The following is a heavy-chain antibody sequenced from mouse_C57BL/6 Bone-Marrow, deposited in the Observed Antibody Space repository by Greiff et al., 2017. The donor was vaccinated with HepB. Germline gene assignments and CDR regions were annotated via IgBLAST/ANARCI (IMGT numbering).Heavy chain of an antibody. CDR1: GYTFTSYW. J-gene: IGHJ3*01. V-gene: IGHV1-55*01. CDR2: IYPGSGST. D-gene: IGHD2-4*01. Sequence: VQLQQSGAELVKPGASVKMSCKASGYTFTSYWITWVKQRPGQGLEWIGDIYPGSGSTNYNEKFKSKATLTVDTSSSTAYMQLSSLTSEDSAVYYCARGGYYDYDGGFAYWGQGTLVTVSA. CDR3: ARGGYYDYDGGFAY.